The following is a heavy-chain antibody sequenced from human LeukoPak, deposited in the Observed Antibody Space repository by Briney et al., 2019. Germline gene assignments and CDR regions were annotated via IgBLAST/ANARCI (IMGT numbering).Heavy chain of an antibody. J-gene: IGHJ4*02. CDR2: MNPNSGNT. V-gene: IGHV1-8*01. Sequence: ASVKVSCKASGYTFTSYDINWVRQATGQGLEWMGWMNPNSGNTGYAQKFQGRVTITRNTSISTAYMELSSLRSEDTAVYYCARGSLASLYYFDYWGQGTLVTVSS. CDR1: GYTFTSYD. D-gene: IGHD3-3*02. CDR3: ARGSLASLYYFDY.